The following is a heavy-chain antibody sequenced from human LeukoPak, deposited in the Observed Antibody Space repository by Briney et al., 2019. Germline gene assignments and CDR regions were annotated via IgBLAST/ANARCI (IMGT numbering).Heavy chain of an antibody. Sequence: SETLSLTCTVSGGSISSSSYYWGWIRQPPGKGLEWIGSIYYSGSTYYNPSLKSRVTISVDTSKNQFSLKLSSVTAADTAVYYCARTVVNYFDYWGQGTLVTASS. V-gene: IGHV4-39*01. CDR2: IYYSGST. J-gene: IGHJ4*02. CDR1: GGSISSSSYY. CDR3: ARTVVNYFDY.